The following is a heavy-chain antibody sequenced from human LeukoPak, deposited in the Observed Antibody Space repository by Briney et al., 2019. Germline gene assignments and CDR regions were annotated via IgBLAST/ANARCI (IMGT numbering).Heavy chain of an antibody. V-gene: IGHV3-53*01. J-gene: IGHJ3*02. CDR2: IYSGGST. CDR3: ARIVTDTDDAFDI. D-gene: IGHD2/OR15-2a*01. CDR1: GFTVSSNY. Sequence: QTGGSLRLSCAASGFTVSSNYMSWVRQAPGKGLEWVSVIYSGGSTYYADSVKGRFTISRDNSKNTLYLQMNSLRAEDTAVYYCARIVTDTDDAFDIWGQGTMVTVSS.